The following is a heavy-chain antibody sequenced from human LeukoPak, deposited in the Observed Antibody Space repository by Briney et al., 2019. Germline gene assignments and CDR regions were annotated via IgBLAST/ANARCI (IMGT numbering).Heavy chain of an antibody. D-gene: IGHD3-22*01. V-gene: IGHV3-21*01. J-gene: IGHJ4*02. Sequence: GGSLRLSCAASGFTFSSYSMNLVRQAPGKGLEWVSSISSSSSYIYYADSVKGRFTISRDNAKNSLYLQMNSLRAEDTAVYYCAGALPGYYDSSGYLDYWGQGTLVTVSS. CDR3: AGALPGYYDSSGYLDY. CDR1: GFTFSSYS. CDR2: ISSSSSYI.